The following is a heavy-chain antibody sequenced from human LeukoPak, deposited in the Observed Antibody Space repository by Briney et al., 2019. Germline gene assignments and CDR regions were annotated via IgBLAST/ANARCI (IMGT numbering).Heavy chain of an antibody. J-gene: IGHJ5*02. Sequence: SETLSLTCTASGYSISSGYYWGWIRQPPGKGLEWIGSIYHSGSTYYNPSLKSRVTISVDTSKNQFSLKLSSVTAADTAVYYCARVPMVRGVSFDPWGQGTLVTVSS. D-gene: IGHD3-10*01. CDR3: ARVPMVRGVSFDP. V-gene: IGHV4-38-2*02. CDR2: IYHSGST. CDR1: GYSISSGYY.